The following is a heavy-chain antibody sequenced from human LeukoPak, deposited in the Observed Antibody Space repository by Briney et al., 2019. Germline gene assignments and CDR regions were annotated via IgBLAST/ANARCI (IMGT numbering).Heavy chain of an antibody. CDR3: ARDVSGGYDPGYFDY. J-gene: IGHJ4*02. D-gene: IGHD5-12*01. CDR2: IYSGGST. Sequence: PGGSLRLSCAASGFTVSSNYMSWVRQAPGKGLEWVSVIYSGGSTYYADSVKGRFTISRDNSKNALYLQMNSQRAEDTAVYYCARDVSGGYDPGYFDYWGQGTLVTVSS. CDR1: GFTVSSNY. V-gene: IGHV3-53*01.